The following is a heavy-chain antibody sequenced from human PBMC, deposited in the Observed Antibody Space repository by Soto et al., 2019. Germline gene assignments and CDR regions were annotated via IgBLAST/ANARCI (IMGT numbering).Heavy chain of an antibody. J-gene: IGHJ5*01. Sequence: QVQLQESGPGLVKPSETLSLTCTVSSDSFGTYFWSWVRQPAGKGLEWIGHIYASGRINYNPSVKSRVTMSMDTSKTQFSLNLTSVTAADTAVYYCARGSRDCSGGSCYSWDSWGQGTLVTVSS. D-gene: IGHD2-15*01. CDR1: SDSFGTYF. CDR2: IYASGRI. V-gene: IGHV4-4*07. CDR3: ARGSRDCSGGSCYSWDS.